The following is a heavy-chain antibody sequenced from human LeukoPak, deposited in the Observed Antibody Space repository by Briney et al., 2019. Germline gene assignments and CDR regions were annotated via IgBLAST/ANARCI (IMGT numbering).Heavy chain of an antibody. CDR3: ARRYSGIFDP. Sequence: SETLSLTCTVSGGSISSYYCSWIRQPPGKGLGWVGSIYYSGSTNYNPSHKNRVTISVDTSKNQFSLKLSSVTAADTAVYYCARRYSGIFDPWGQGTLVTVSS. V-gene: IGHV4-59*08. CDR1: GGSISSYY. J-gene: IGHJ5*02. D-gene: IGHD1-26*01. CDR2: IYYSGST.